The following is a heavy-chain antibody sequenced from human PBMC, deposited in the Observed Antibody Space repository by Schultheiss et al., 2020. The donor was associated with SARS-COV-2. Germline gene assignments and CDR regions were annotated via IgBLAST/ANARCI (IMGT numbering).Heavy chain of an antibody. Sequence: SETLSLTCTVSGGSISSSSYYWGWIRQPPGKGLEWIGSIYYSGSTYYNPSLKSRVTISVDKSKNQFSLKLSSVTAADTAVYYCARGLFSDCSGGSCFSSSCYFDYWGQGVLVTVSS. D-gene: IGHD2-15*01. CDR3: ARGLFSDCSGGSCFSSSCYFDY. CDR1: GGSISSSSYY. J-gene: IGHJ4*02. V-gene: IGHV4-39*07. CDR2: IYYSGST.